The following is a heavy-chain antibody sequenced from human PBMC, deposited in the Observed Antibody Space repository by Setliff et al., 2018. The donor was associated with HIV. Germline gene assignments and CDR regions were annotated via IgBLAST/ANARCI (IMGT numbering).Heavy chain of an antibody. Sequence: PSETLSLTCTVSGAPLSSYYLNWIRQPPGKGLGWSGYIFYSGTTNYNPSLKSRVTMSVDASKKQFSLILSSVTAADTAVYYCTRAEQQLSYYYYYYGRDVWGQGTTVTVS. J-gene: IGHJ6*02. CDR3: TRAEQQLSYYYYYYGRDV. V-gene: IGHV4-59*01. CDR1: GAPLSSYY. CDR2: IFYSGTT. D-gene: IGHD6-13*01.